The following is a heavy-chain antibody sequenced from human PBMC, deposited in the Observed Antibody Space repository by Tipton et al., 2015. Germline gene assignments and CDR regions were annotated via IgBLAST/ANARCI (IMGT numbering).Heavy chain of an antibody. V-gene: IGHV4-39*01. CDR1: GGSISSSSYY. CDR3: ARLRGLWVGDN. D-gene: IGHD3-10*01. J-gene: IGHJ4*02. Sequence: GLVKPSETLSLTCIVSGGSISSSSYYWGWIRQPPGKGLEWIGSIHYSGSTYYNPSLKSRVTISVDMSKNQFSLKLSSVTAADTAVYYCARLRGLWVGDNWGRGTLVTVSS. CDR2: IHYSGST.